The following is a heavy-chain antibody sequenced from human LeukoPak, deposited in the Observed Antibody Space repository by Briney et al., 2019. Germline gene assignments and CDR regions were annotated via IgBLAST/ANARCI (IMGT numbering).Heavy chain of an antibody. Sequence: PGGSLRLSCAASGLTFSGYGMHWVRQAPGKGLEWVAVISFDASLEYYADSVKGRFTISRDNSKNTLYLQMNSLKPEDTAVYYCAKQEIGTTWSVGYWGQGTLVTVSS. CDR2: ISFDASLE. V-gene: IGHV3-30*18. J-gene: IGHJ4*02. CDR1: GLTFSGYG. D-gene: IGHD1-7*01. CDR3: AKQEIGTTWSVGY.